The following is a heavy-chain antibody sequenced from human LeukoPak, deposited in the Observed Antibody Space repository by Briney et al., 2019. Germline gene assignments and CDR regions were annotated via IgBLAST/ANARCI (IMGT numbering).Heavy chain of an antibody. V-gene: IGHV4-59*01. D-gene: IGHD6-19*01. CDR3: ARDRPGIAVAGDAFDI. Sequence: PSETLSLTCTVSGGSISSYYRSWIRQPPGKGLEWIGYIQNRGSTNYNPYLKSRVTLSVDTSKNQFSLKLTSVTAADTAVYYCARDRPGIAVAGDAFDIWGQGTMVTVSS. CDR2: IQNRGST. J-gene: IGHJ3*02. CDR1: GGSISSYY.